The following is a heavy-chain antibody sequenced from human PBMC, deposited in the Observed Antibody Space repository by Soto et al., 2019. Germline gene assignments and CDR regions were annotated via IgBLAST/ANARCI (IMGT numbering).Heavy chain of an antibody. CDR3: ASADYGDYHWFDP. V-gene: IGHV4-59*01. CDR2: IYYSGST. CDR1: GGSISSYY. Sequence: KPSETLSLTCTVSGGSISSYYWSWIRQPPGKGLEWIGYIYYSGSTNYNPSLKSRVTISVDTSKNQFSLKLSSVTAADTAVYYCASADYGDYHWFDPWGQGTLVTVSS. D-gene: IGHD4-17*01. J-gene: IGHJ5*02.